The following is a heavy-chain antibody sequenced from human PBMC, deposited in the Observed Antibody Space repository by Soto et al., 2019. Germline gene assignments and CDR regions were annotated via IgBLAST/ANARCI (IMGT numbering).Heavy chain of an antibody. Sequence: SETLSLTCTVSGGSVTSGEDYWTWIRQSPGKGLEWIGYISNSGITGYNPSLKTRLSMSVDRSKNQFTLRLTSVTAADPAVYFCATESGSTYGYFDHWGQGTQVTVSS. V-gene: IGHV4-30-4*01. CDR2: ISNSGIT. D-gene: IGHD5-18*01. CDR1: GGSVTSGEDY. J-gene: IGHJ4*02. CDR3: ATESGSTYGYFDH.